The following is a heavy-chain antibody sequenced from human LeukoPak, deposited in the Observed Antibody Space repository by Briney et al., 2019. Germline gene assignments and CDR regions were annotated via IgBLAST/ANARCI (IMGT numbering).Heavy chain of an antibody. CDR3: GRGGPYDFWSGLDY. V-gene: IGHV4-4*07. CDR1: GGTISSYY. J-gene: IGHJ4*02. CDR2: IYTSGST. Sequence: SETLSLTCTVSGGTISSYYWRWIRQPAGKGLEWIGRIYTSGSTNYNPSLKRRVTMSVDTSKNQFSHMLSTVTAADPAVVYCGRGGPYDFWSGLDYWGQGTLCTVAA. D-gene: IGHD3-3*01.